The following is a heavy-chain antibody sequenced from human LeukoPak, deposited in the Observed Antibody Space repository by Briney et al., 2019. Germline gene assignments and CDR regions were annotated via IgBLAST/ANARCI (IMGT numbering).Heavy chain of an antibody. CDR3: ARDSEDSSDYWVHDGFDI. Sequence: SVKVSCKASGGTFSSYAISWVRQAPGQGLEWMGGIIPIFGTAKYAQKFQGRVTITADESTSTAYMDLSSLRSEDTAVYYCARDSEDSSDYWVHDGFDIWGQGTMVTVSS. J-gene: IGHJ3*02. D-gene: IGHD3-22*01. V-gene: IGHV1-69*01. CDR1: GGTFSSYA. CDR2: IIPIFGTA.